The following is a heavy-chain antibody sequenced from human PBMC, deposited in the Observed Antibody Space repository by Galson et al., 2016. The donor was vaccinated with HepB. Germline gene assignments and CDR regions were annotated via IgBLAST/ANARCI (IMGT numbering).Heavy chain of an antibody. CDR2: ISSSSSTI. Sequence: SLRLSCAASGFTFSSYSMSWVRQAPGRGLEWVSYISSSSSTIYYAGSVKGRFTISRDNAKNSLFLQLNSLRAEDTAVYYCARLRFSSSWYKDYWGQGTLVTVSS. J-gene: IGHJ4*02. V-gene: IGHV3-48*04. CDR1: GFTFSSYS. CDR3: ARLRFSSSWYKDY. D-gene: IGHD6-13*01.